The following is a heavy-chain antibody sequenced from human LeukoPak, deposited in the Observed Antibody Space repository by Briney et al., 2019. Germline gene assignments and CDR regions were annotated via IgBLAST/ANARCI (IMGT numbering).Heavy chain of an antibody. J-gene: IGHJ4*02. CDR3: ATETNGRHYDY. V-gene: IGHV3-21*06. Sequence: SCKASGYTFTSYGISWVRQAPGKGLEWVASIGPTGSDRYHADSIKGRFTISRDNANNFLYLQMNSLRAEDTAVYYCATETNGRHYDYWGQGTLLTVSS. CDR2: IGPTGSDR. D-gene: IGHD1-14*01. CDR1: GYTFTSYG.